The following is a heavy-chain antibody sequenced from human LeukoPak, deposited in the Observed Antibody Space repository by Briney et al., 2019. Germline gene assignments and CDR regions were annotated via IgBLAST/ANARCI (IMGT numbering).Heavy chain of an antibody. CDR3: ARGNMVRGVRGAFDI. D-gene: IGHD3-10*01. J-gene: IGHJ3*02. Sequence: GGSLRLSCAASGFTFSSYGMHWVRQAPGKGLEWVAFIRYDGSNKYYADSVKGRFTISRDNSKNTLYLQMNSLRAEDTAVYYCARGNMVRGVRGAFDIWGQGTMVTVSS. CDR1: GFTFSSYG. V-gene: IGHV3-30*02. CDR2: IRYDGSNK.